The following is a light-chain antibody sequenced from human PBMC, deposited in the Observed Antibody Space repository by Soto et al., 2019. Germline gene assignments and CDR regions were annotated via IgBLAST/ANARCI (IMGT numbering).Light chain of an antibody. CDR2: DAS. CDR1: QSVSNN. V-gene: IGKV3-15*01. J-gene: IGKJ1*01. Sequence: ILMTQSPATLSVSPGERATLSCRASQSVSNNLAWYQQKPGQAPRLLIYDASTRATGIPARFSGSGSGTEFTLTISGLQSEDFAVYYCQQYNIWPPWTFGRGTKVEVQ. CDR3: QQYNIWPPWT.